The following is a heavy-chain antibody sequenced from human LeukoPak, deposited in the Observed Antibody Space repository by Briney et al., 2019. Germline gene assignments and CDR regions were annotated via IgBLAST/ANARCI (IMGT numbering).Heavy chain of an antibody. J-gene: IGHJ4*02. CDR1: GYTFTGYY. CDR2: INPNSGGT. V-gene: IGHV1-2*04. Sequence: GASGKVSCKASGYTFTGYYMQWVRQAPGQGLEWMEWINPNSGGTNYAQKFQGWVTMTRDTSISTAYMELSRLRSDDTAVYYCARGYCSGGSCYAHDYWGQGTLVTVSS. D-gene: IGHD2-15*01. CDR3: ARGYCSGGSCYAHDY.